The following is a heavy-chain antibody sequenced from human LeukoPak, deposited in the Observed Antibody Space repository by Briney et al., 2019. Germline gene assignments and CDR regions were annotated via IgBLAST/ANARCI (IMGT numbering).Heavy chain of an antibody. J-gene: IGHJ4*02. CDR1: GFSFSNYA. Sequence: GGSLRLSCAASGFSFSNYAMSWVRQAPGKGLEWVSAISGRGANTYYADSVKGRFTISRDNSKNTLYMQMNSLRAEDTAVYYCAKDSYLEFDYWGQGTLVTVSS. CDR2: ISGRGANT. CDR3: AKDSYLEFDY. D-gene: IGHD1-26*01. V-gene: IGHV3-23*01.